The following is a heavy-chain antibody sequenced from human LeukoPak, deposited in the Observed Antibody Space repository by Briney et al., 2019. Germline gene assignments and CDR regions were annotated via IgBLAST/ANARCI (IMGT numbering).Heavy chain of an antibody. CDR2: IKQDGSEK. CDR1: GFTFSSYW. J-gene: IGHJ4*02. CDR3: ARGDYSSSWYPPGFDY. Sequence: GGSLRLSCAASGFTFSSYWMSWVRQAPGKGLEWVANIKQDGSEKYYVDSVKGRFTISRDNAKNSLYLQMNSLRAEDTAVYYCARGDYSSSWYPPGFDYWGQGTLVTVSS. D-gene: IGHD6-13*01. V-gene: IGHV3-7*01.